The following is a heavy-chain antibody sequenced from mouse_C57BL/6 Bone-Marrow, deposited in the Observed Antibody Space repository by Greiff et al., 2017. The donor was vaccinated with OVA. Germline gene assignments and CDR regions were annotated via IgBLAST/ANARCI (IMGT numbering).Heavy chain of an antibody. Sequence: VHVKQSGAELVRPGASVKLSCTASGFNIKDDYMHWVKQRPEQGLEWIGWIDPENGDTEYASKFQGKATITADTSSNTAYLQLSSLTSEDTAVYYCTRRDYYSTGYFDVWGTGTTVTVSS. D-gene: IGHD1-1*01. J-gene: IGHJ1*03. CDR3: TRRDYYSTGYFDV. CDR2: IDPENGDT. CDR1: GFNIKDDY. V-gene: IGHV14-4*01.